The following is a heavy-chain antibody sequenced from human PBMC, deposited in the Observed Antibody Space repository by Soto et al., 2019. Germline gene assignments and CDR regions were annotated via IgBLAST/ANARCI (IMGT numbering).Heavy chain of an antibody. CDR2: SNAGNGNT. CDR3: ASSDYSSGWYHWYFDF. Sequence: SVKVSCKASGYTFTNYAIHWVRQAPGQRLEWMGWSNAGNGNTRYLQKFQGRVTISRDTSASTANMELSSLRSEDTAMYFCASSDYSSGWYHWYFDFWGRGTLVTVSS. J-gene: IGHJ2*01. CDR1: GYTFTNYA. V-gene: IGHV1-3*01. D-gene: IGHD6-19*01.